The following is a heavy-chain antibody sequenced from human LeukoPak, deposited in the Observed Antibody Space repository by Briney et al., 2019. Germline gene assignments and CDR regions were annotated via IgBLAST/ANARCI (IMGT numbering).Heavy chain of an antibody. V-gene: IGHV3-21*01. CDR3: AREGQQGLSMAV. CDR1: GFTFSSYS. Sequence: KPGGSLRLSCAASGFTFSSYSMNWVRQAPGKGLEWVSSISSSSSYIYYADSVKGRFTISRDNAKNSLYLQMNSLRAEDTAVYYCAREGQQGLSMAVWGKGTTVTVSS. J-gene: IGHJ6*04. CDR2: ISSSSSYI.